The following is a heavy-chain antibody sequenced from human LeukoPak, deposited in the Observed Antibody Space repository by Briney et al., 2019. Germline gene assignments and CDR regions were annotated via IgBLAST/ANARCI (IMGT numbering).Heavy chain of an antibody. Sequence: SETLSPTCAVYGGSFSGYYWSWIRQPPGKGLEWIGEINHSGSTNYNPSLKSRVTISVDTSKNQFSLKLSSVTAADTAVYYCARGRAARIVVVPAAILGKGWSYYYYMDVWGKGTTVTVSS. CDR3: ARGRAARIVVVPAAILGKGWSYYYYMDV. CDR2: INHSGST. J-gene: IGHJ6*03. V-gene: IGHV4-34*01. D-gene: IGHD2-2*01. CDR1: GGSFSGYY.